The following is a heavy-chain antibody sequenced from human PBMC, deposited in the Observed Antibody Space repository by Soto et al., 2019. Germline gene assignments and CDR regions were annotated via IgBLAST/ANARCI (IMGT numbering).Heavy chain of an antibody. Sequence: TSETLSLTCTVSGGSISSGDYYWSWIRQPPGKGLEWIGYIYYSGSTYYNPSLKSRVTISVDTSKNQFSLKLSSVTAADTAVYYCARGANAGYSSSYFGYWGEGTRVTVCS. CDR3: ARGANAGYSSSYFGY. D-gene: IGHD6-6*01. V-gene: IGHV4-30-4*01. CDR1: GGSISSGDYY. J-gene: IGHJ4*02. CDR2: IYYSGST.